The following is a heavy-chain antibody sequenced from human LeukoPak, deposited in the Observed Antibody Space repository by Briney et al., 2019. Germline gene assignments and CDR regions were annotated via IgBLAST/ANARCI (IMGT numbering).Heavy chain of an antibody. CDR1: GFTFSSFW. V-gene: IGHV3-7*01. J-gene: IGHJ4*02. Sequence: GGSLRLSCAASGFTFSSFWVRWVRQAPGKGLELVANIKQDGSEKYYVDSVQGRFTISRDNAKNSLYLQMNSLRAEDTAVYYCARCPAGIVVVAASFDYWGQGTLVTVSS. D-gene: IGHD2-15*01. CDR2: IKQDGSEK. CDR3: ARCPAGIVVVAASFDY.